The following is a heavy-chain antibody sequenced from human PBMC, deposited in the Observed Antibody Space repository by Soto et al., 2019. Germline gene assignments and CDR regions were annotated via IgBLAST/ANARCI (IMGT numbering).Heavy chain of an antibody. D-gene: IGHD5-12*01. J-gene: IGHJ4*02. V-gene: IGHV3-23*01. Sequence: EVQLLEAGGGLVQPGGSLRLSCAASGFTFSSYAMSWVRQAPGKGLEWVSAISGSGGSTYYADSVKGRFTISRDNSKNTLYLQMNSLRAEDTAVYYCAKAGGYVSWYFDYWGQGTLVTVSS. CDR2: ISGSGGST. CDR1: GFTFSSYA. CDR3: AKAGGYVSWYFDY.